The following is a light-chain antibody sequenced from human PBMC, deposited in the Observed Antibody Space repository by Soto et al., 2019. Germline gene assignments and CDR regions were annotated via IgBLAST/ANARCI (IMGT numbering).Light chain of an antibody. CDR1: QSISSW. J-gene: IGKJ1*01. CDR2: KAS. Sequence: DIQMTQSPSTLSASVGDRVTITCRASQSISSWLAWYQQKPGKAPKILIYKASILESGVPSRFSGSGSGTEFTLTISSLQPDDFATYYCQHYNIYSETFGQGTKGEVK. V-gene: IGKV1-5*03. CDR3: QHYNIYSET.